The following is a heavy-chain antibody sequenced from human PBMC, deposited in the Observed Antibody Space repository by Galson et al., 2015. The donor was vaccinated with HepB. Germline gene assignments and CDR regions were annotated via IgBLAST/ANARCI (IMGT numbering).Heavy chain of an antibody. D-gene: IGHD3-10*01. CDR2: ISSSSSYI. J-gene: IGHJ6*02. CDR3: ARAWFGEESNYYYGMDV. V-gene: IGHV3-21*01. CDR1: GFTFSSYS. Sequence: SLRLSCAASGFTFSSYSMNWVRQAPGKGLEWVSSISSSSSYIYYADSVKGRFTISRDNAKNSLYLQMNSLRAEDTAVYYCARAWFGEESNYYYGMDVWGQGTTVTVSS.